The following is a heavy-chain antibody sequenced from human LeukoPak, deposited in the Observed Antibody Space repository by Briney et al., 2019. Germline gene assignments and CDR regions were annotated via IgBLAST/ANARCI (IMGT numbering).Heavy chain of an antibody. J-gene: IGHJ4*02. D-gene: IGHD6-19*01. CDR3: AKDGGGSSGWWPTRMDSENDY. V-gene: IGHV3-23*01. CDR2: ISGSGGST. Sequence: GGSLRLSCAASGFTFNSYAMSWVRQAPGKGLEWVLAISGSGGSTYYADSVKGRFTISRDNSKNTLYLQMNSLRAEDTAVYYCAKDGGGSSGWWPTRMDSENDYWGQGTLVTVSS. CDR1: GFTFNSYA.